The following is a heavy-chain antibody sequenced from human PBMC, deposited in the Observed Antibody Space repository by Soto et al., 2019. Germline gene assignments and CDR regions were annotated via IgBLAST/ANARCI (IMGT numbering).Heavy chain of an antibody. D-gene: IGHD5-18*01. CDR2: ISYDGSNK. V-gene: IGHV3-30*18. CDR3: AKSDTAMADYYYYGMDV. Sequence: GALRLSCAASGFTFSSYGMHWVRQAPGKGLEWVAVISYDGSNKYYADSVKGRFTISRDNSKNTLYLQMNSLRAEDTAVYYCAKSDTAMADYYYYGMDVWGQGTTVTVSS. J-gene: IGHJ6*02. CDR1: GFTFSSYG.